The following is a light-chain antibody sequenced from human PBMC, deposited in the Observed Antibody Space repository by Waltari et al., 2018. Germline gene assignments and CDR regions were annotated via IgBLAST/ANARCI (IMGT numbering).Light chain of an antibody. CDR2: DVS. Sequence: QSALTQPASVSGCPGPSITLPCTGTSSDVGGYDYVSWYPQHPGHSPKLMIYDVSHRPSGVSDRFSGSKSDSTASLTISGLQAEDEADYYCSSYRSSSTVVFGGGTKLTVL. CDR1: SSDVGGYDY. J-gene: IGLJ2*01. V-gene: IGLV2-14*03. CDR3: SSYRSSSTVV.